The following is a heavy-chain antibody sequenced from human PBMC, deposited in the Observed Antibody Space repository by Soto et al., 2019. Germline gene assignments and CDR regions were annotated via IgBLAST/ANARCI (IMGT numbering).Heavy chain of an antibody. CDR2: ISYDGSNK. CDR3: ARALKISGWYNDY. J-gene: IGHJ4*02. Sequence: GGSLRLSCAASGFTFSSYAMHWVRQAPGKGLEWVAVISYDGSNKYYADSVKGRFTISRDNSKNTLYLQMNSLRAEDTAVYYCARALKISGWYNDYWGQGTLVTVSS. CDR1: GFTFSSYA. D-gene: IGHD6-19*01. V-gene: IGHV3-30-3*01.